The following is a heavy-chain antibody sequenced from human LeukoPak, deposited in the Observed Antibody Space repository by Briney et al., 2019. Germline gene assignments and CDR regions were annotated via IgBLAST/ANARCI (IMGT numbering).Heavy chain of an antibody. D-gene: IGHD4-17*01. J-gene: IGHJ1*01. CDR3: ARHTRTTVTSFNY. Sequence: SETLSLTCTVSGGSISSYYWSWIRQPPGKGLEWIGYIYYSGSTNYNPSLKSRVTISVDTSKNLFSLKVKSVSAADTAVYYCARHTRTTVTSFNYWGQGTQVTVSS. CDR2: IYYSGST. V-gene: IGHV4-59*08. CDR1: GGSISSYY.